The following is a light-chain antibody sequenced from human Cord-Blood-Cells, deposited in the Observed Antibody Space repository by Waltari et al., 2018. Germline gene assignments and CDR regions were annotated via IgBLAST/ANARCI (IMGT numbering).Light chain of an antibody. CDR3: QQRSNWAIT. CDR2: DAS. J-gene: IGKJ5*01. Sequence: IVLTQSPAPLSLSPADKATLSRRANQSVSSYLDWYQQKPVQAPRLLIYDASNRATGIPGRFSGSGSRTDFPLTISRLAPEDFAVYYCQQRSNWAITFGQGTRLEIK. V-gene: IGKV3-11*01. CDR1: QSVSSY.